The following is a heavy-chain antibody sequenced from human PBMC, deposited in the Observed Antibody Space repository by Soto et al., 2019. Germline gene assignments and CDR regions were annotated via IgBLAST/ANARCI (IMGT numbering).Heavy chain of an antibody. CDR3: ATSYGSGYRAFDY. V-gene: IGHV1-69*04. J-gene: IGHJ4*02. D-gene: IGHD3-10*01. CDR2: VNPILSMS. Sequence: QVQLVQSGAEVKRPGSSVKVSCKASGDTFSFYSINWVRQAPGLGLEWMGRVNPILSMSNYAQRFQGRVTMTEDKSTSTAYMELSGLRSADTAMYYCATSYGSGYRAFDYWGQGALVTVSS. CDR1: GDTFSFYS.